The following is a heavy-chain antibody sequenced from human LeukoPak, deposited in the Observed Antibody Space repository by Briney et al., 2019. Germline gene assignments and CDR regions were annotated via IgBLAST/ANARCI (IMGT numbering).Heavy chain of an antibody. D-gene: IGHD6-13*01. Sequence: ASVKVSCKASGGTFSSYAISWVRQAPGQGLEWMGGIIPSFGTANYAQKFQGRVTITADESTSTAYMELSSLRSEDTAVYYCARGRSSSWYRTPSDAFDIWGQGTMVTVSS. J-gene: IGHJ3*02. CDR3: ARGRSSSWYRTPSDAFDI. CDR1: GGTFSSYA. V-gene: IGHV1-69*13. CDR2: IIPSFGTA.